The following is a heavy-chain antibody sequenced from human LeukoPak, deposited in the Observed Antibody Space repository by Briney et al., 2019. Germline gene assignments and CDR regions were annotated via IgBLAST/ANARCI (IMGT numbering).Heavy chain of an antibody. Sequence: SVTVSCKASAGTFSSYAISWVRQAPGQGLEWMGGIIPIFGTANYAQKFQGRVTITADESTSTAYMELRSLRSDDTAVYYCAGSLGYCTSNVCYLKYWGQGTLVTVSS. CDR1: AGTFSSYA. D-gene: IGHD2-8*01. V-gene: IGHV1-69*13. CDR3: AGSLGYCTSNVCYLKY. J-gene: IGHJ4*02. CDR2: IIPIFGTA.